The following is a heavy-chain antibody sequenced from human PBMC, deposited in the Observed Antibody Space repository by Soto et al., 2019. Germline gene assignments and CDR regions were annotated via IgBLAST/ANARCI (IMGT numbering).Heavy chain of an antibody. Sequence: EVQLLESGGGLVQPGGSLRLSCAASEFTFSTYAMSWVRQAPGKGLEWVSAISGSGDTTYYADSVKGRFTISRDTSKNTLFLQMNSLRAEDTALYYCAKPYSSNWYDYFDYWGQGTLVTVS. CDR2: ISGSGDTT. CDR3: AKPYSSNWYDYFDY. V-gene: IGHV3-23*01. D-gene: IGHD6-13*01. CDR1: EFTFSTYA. J-gene: IGHJ4*02.